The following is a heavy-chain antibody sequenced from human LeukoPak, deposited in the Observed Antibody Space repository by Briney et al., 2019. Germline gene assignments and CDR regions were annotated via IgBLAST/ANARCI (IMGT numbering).Heavy chain of an antibody. Sequence: GGSLRLSCAASGFTFSDYYMSWIRQAPGKGLEWVSYISSSGSTIYYADSVKGRFTISRDNAKNSLYLQMNSLRAEDTAVYYCAREWYCSSTSCYWYYFDYWGQGTLVTVSS. D-gene: IGHD2-2*01. CDR1: GFTFSDYY. CDR3: AREWYCSSTSCYWYYFDY. CDR2: ISSSGSTI. J-gene: IGHJ4*02. V-gene: IGHV3-11*04.